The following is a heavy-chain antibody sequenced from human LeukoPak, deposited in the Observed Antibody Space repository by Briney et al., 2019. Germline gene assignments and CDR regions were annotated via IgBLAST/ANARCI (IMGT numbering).Heavy chain of an antibody. CDR2: IRYDGSNK. CDR1: GFTFSSYG. V-gene: IGHV3-30*02. J-gene: IGHJ6*03. CDR3: AKVPPYDFWSGYSYYYYYYMDV. D-gene: IGHD3-3*01. Sequence: PGGSLRLSCAASGFTFSSYGMHWVRQAPGKGLEWVAFIRYDGSNKYYADSVKGRFTISRDNSKNTLYLQMNSLRAEDTAVYYCAKVPPYDFWSGYSYYYYYYMDVWGKGTTVTVSS.